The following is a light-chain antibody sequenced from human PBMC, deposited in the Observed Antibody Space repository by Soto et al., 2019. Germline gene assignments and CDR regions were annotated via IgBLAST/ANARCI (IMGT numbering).Light chain of an antibody. Sequence: DRLAMTCRASQYISTYLNWYQQKPGKAPKLLIYVASNLQSGVPSRFSGSGSGTDFTLTISSLQPEDIATYYCQESYSTSFGQGTKVDIK. J-gene: IGKJ1*01. CDR3: QESYSTS. CDR1: QYISTY. V-gene: IGKV1-39*01. CDR2: VAS.